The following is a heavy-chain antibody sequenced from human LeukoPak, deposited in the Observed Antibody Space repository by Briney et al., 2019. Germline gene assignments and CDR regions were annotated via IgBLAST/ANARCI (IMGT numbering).Heavy chain of an antibody. D-gene: IGHD2-21*01. Sequence: SGGSLRLSCAASGLTFGIYTVGWVRQLPGRGREWVACIIAVGARTNYAGSVQGRFTTSSDNANTRLNLQLSALRAADAAVYYCAKDRGGLPHPIWFDSWGQGTMVAVSS. CDR2: IIAVGART. V-gene: IGHV3-23*05. CDR1: GLTFGIYT. J-gene: IGHJ5*01. CDR3: AKDRGGLPHPIWFDS.